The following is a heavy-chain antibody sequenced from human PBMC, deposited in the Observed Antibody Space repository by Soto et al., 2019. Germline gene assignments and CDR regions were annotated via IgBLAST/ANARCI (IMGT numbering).Heavy chain of an antibody. J-gene: IGHJ6*03. CDR3: AKHGEIWFGELLSDPYYYYYMDV. CDR2: ISGSGSSK. Sequence: PGGSLRLSCAASGFTFSSYAMSWVRQAPGKGLEWVSAISGSGSSKYYADSVKGRFTISRDNAENSLYLQMNSLRDEDTAVYYCAKHGEIWFGELLSDPYYYYYMDVWGKGTTVTVSS. D-gene: IGHD3-10*01. V-gene: IGHV3-23*01. CDR1: GFTFSSYA.